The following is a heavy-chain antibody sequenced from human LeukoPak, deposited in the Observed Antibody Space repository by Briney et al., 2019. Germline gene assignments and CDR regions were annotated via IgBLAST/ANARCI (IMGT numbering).Heavy chain of an antibody. CDR3: ARGHTSLFYFDY. J-gene: IGHJ4*02. CDR2: IYSGGST. Sequence: PGGSLRLSCAASGFTVSSNYMSWVRQARGEGLKWVSVIYSGGSTYYADSVKGRFTISRDNSKNTLYLQMNSLRAEDTAVYYCARGHTSLFYFDYWGQGTLVTVSS. V-gene: IGHV3-53*01. D-gene: IGHD2-21*01. CDR1: GFTVSSNY.